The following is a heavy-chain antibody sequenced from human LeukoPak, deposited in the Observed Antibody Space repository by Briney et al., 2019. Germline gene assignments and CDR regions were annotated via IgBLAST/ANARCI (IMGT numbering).Heavy chain of an antibody. CDR1: GFTFSGYE. Sequence: PGGSLRLSCTASGFTFSGYEMTWVRQAPGKGLKWMSYISVNGGAMHYADSVRGRFTTSRDDAKNSLYLHMNSLRVEDTAIYYCARKTDRLGAVGRDRYFDLWGRGTLITVSS. D-gene: IGHD6-13*01. V-gene: IGHV3-48*03. CDR3: ARKTDRLGAVGRDRYFDL. CDR2: ISVNGGAM. J-gene: IGHJ2*01.